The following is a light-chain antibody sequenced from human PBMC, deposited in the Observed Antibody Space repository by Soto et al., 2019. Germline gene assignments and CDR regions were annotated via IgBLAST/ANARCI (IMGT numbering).Light chain of an antibody. J-gene: IGKJ3*01. CDR2: DAS. CDR3: QHRSNWPS. Sequence: EIVLTQSPATLSLSPGDRATLSCRASQGVSNYLAWYQQKPGQAPRLLIYDASNRATGIPARFSGSGSGTDFTLTISSLEPEDFAVYYCQHRSNWPSFGPGTKLDIK. CDR1: QGVSNY. V-gene: IGKV3-11*01.